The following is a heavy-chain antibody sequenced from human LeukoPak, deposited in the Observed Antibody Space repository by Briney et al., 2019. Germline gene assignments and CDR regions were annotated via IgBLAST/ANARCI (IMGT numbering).Heavy chain of an antibody. Sequence: PGGSLRLSCVGSGFTFSRYWLNWVRQAPGKGLEWVSAISNNGGYTYYADSVQGRFTISRDNSKSTLCLQMNSLRAEDTAVYYCAKQLGYCSDGSCYFPYWGQGTLVTVSS. D-gene: IGHD2-15*01. V-gene: IGHV3-23*01. CDR1: GFTFSRYW. CDR2: ISNNGGYT. CDR3: AKQLGYCSDGSCYFPY. J-gene: IGHJ4*02.